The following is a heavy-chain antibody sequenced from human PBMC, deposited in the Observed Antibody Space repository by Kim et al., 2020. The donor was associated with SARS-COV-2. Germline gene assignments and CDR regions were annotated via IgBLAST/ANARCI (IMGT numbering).Heavy chain of an antibody. CDR3: ARSRWGFIS. Sequence: GGSLRLSCAASGFAVSSNYVNWVRQVPGKGLEWISVIYSGGNTFYSDSVRGRFTISRDNSKNTVYLQMNSLRAEDTALYYCARSRWGFISWGQGTLLTVST. CDR1: GFAVSSNY. V-gene: IGHV3-66*01. D-gene: IGHD3-10*01. J-gene: IGHJ5*02. CDR2: IYSGGNT.